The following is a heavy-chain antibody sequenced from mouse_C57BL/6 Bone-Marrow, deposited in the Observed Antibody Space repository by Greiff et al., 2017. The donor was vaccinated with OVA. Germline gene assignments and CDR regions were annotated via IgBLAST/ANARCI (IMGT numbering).Heavy chain of an antibody. CDR1: GYTFTSYW. CDR3: ARLSWRFAY. CDR2: IHPNSGST. J-gene: IGHJ3*01. V-gene: IGHV1-64*01. Sequence: QVQLQQPGAELVKPGASVTLSCKASGYTFTSYWMHWVKQRPGQGLEWIGMIHPNSGSTNYNEKFKSKATLTVDKSSSTAYMQLSSLTSEDSAVYYCARLSWRFAYWGQGTLVTVSA.